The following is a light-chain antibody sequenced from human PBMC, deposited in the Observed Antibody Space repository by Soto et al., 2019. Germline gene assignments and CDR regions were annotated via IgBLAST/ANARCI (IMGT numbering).Light chain of an antibody. CDR2: AAS. J-gene: IGKJ4*01. Sequence: IPMTQSPSSLSASVGDRVTITCRASQGIRNYLAWYQQKPGKVPKLLIFAASTLQSGVPSRFSGSGSGTDFTLTISSLQPEDVATYYCQRYNSALLTFGGGTKVEIK. CDR1: QGIRNY. V-gene: IGKV1-27*01. CDR3: QRYNSALLT.